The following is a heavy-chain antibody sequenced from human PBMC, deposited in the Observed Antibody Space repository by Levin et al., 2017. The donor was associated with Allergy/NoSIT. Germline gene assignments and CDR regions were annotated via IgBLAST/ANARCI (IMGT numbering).Heavy chain of an antibody. CDR3: ARIGLYCSSTSCYTSTFYYYDGMDV. D-gene: IGHD2-2*02. CDR2: INHSGST. J-gene: IGHJ6*02. V-gene: IGHV4-34*01. Sequence: SETLSLTCAVYGGSFSGYYWSWIRQPPGKGLEWIGEINHSGSTNYNPSLKSRVTISVDTSKNQFSLKLSSVTAADTAVYYCARIGLYCSSTSCYTSTFYYYDGMDVWGQGTTVTVSS. CDR1: GGSFSGYY.